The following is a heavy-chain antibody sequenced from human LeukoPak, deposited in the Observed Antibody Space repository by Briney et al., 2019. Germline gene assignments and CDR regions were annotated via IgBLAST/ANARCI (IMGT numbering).Heavy chain of an antibody. D-gene: IGHD3-22*01. CDR2: IYYSGST. Sequence: SETLSLTCTVSGGSVSSSSYYWGRIRQPPGKGLEWIGSIYYSGSTYYNPSLKSRVPISVDTSKNQFSLKLSSVTAADTAVYYCAREVGITMIVVVSREFDYWGQGTLVTVSS. V-gene: IGHV4-39*07. CDR3: AREVGITMIVVVSREFDY. J-gene: IGHJ4*02. CDR1: GGSVSSSSYY.